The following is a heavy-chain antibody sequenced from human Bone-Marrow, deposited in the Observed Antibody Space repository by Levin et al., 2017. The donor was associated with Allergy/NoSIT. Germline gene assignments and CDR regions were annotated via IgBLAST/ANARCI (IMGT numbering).Heavy chain of an antibody. J-gene: IGHJ6*02. CDR3: VRSQYCIGATCNYGMDV. CDR1: GFPFSDYG. CDR2: IWHHGRFL. Sequence: QPGGSLRLSCAASGFPFSDYGMNWVRQAPGKGLEWVALIWHHGRFLSYGDSVKGRFTVSRDNSKNMLYLQMNSLSAADTAVYYCVRSQYCIGATCNYGMDVWGQGTTVTVSS. V-gene: IGHV3-33*01. D-gene: IGHD1-26*01.